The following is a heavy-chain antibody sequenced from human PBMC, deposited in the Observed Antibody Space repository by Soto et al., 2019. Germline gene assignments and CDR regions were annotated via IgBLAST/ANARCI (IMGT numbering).Heavy chain of an antibody. D-gene: IGHD6-19*01. CDR2: INPNSGGT. V-gene: IGHV1-2*04. Sequence: ASVKVSCKASGYTFTCYYMHWVRQAPGQGLEWMGWINPNSGGTNYAQKFQGWVTMTRDTSISTAYMELSRLRSDDTAVYYCARLYEVAGWIAFDIWGQGTMVTVSS. CDR3: ARLYEVAGWIAFDI. J-gene: IGHJ3*02. CDR1: GYTFTCYY.